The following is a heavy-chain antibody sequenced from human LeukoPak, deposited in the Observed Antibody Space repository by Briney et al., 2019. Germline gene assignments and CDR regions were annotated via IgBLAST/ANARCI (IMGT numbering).Heavy chain of an antibody. V-gene: IGHV3-64*01. CDR3: ARGIAVAGTPTYYFDY. Sequence: GGSLRLSCAASGFTFSSYAMHWVRQAPGKGLEYVSAISSNGGSTYYANSVKGRFTISRDNSKNTLYLQMGSLRAEDMAVYYCARGIAVAGTPTYYFDYWGQGTLVTVSS. J-gene: IGHJ4*02. D-gene: IGHD6-19*01. CDR1: GFTFSSYA. CDR2: ISSNGGST.